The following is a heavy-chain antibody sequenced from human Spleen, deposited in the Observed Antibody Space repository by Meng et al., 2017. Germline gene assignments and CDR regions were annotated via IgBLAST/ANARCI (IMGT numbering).Heavy chain of an antibody. V-gene: IGHV3-48*03. CDR1: GFSFSSYE. Sequence: GESLKISCAASGFSFSSYEMNWVRQAPGKGLEWVSYIRSSGSTIYYADSVKGRFTISRDNAKNSLYLQMNSLRAEATAVYYCARDSSDAHYYYYYGMDVWGQGTTVTVSS. J-gene: IGHJ6*02. CDR3: ARDSSDAHYYYYYGMDV. D-gene: IGHD2-2*01. CDR2: IRSSGSTI.